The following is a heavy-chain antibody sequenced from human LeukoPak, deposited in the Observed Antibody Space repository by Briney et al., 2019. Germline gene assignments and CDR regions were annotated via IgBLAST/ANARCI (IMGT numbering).Heavy chain of an antibody. D-gene: IGHD2/OR15-2a*01. CDR1: GGSISSYY. CDR3: ATYLVYASGNWFDP. J-gene: IGHJ5*02. CDR2: IYYSGST. V-gene: IGHV4-59*08. Sequence: SETLSLTCTASGGSISSYYWSWIRQPPGKGLEWIGYIYYSGSTNYNPSLKSRVTISVDTSKNQFSLKLSSVTAADTAVYYCATYLVYASGNWFDPWGQGTLVTVSS.